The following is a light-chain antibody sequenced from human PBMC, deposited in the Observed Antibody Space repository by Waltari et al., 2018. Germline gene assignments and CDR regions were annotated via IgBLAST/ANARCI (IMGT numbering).Light chain of an antibody. CDR2: EAS. J-gene: IGKJ3*01. Sequence: DIQTTQSPSSLSASVGDRVPITCQASQDIKKYLNWYQHKPGKAPRLLIHEASNLEAGVPSRFSGSGFGTSFTLTIDSLQPDDIATYYCQEYDSFSRTFGPGTKVEI. CDR3: QEYDSFSRT. V-gene: IGKV1-33*01. CDR1: QDIKKY.